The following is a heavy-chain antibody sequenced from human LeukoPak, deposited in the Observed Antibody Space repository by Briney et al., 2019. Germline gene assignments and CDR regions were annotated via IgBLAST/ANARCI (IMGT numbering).Heavy chain of an antibody. V-gene: IGHV1-69*01. CDR2: IIPIFGTA. D-gene: IGHD3-22*01. CDR3: ARDHLNYYDSSGIDY. Sequence: SVTVSCTASGGTFSSYAISWVRQAPGQGLEWMGGIIPIFGTANYAQKFQGRVTITADESTSTAYMELSSLRSEDTAVYYCARDHLNYYDSSGIDYWGQGTLVTVSS. J-gene: IGHJ4*02. CDR1: GGTFSSYA.